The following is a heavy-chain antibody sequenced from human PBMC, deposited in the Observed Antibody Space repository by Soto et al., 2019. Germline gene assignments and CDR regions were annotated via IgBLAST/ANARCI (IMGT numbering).Heavy chain of an antibody. V-gene: IGHV3-66*01. Sequence: SGVSLRLSCAASGFTVSSNYMSWVRQAPGKGLEWVSVIYSGGSTYYADSVKGRFTISRDNAKNSLYLQMNSLRAEDTAVYYCARENSGWYRGQLDYWGQGTLVTVSS. CDR2: IYSGGST. CDR1: GFTVSSNY. D-gene: IGHD6-19*01. CDR3: ARENSGWYRGQLDY. J-gene: IGHJ4*02.